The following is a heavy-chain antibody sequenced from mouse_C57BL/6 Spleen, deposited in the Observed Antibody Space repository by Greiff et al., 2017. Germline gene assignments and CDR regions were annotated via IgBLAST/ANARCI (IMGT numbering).Heavy chain of an antibody. J-gene: IGHJ2*01. CDR1: GYTFTDYN. V-gene: IGHV1-22*01. CDR2: INPNNGGT. D-gene: IGHD1-1*01. Sequence: VQLQQSGPELVKPGASVKMSCKASGYTFTDYNMHWVKQSHGKSLEWIGYINPNNGGTSYNQKFKGKATLTVNKSSSTAYMELRSLASEDSAVYYCARSYYGSSYDYWGQGTTLTVSS. CDR3: ARSYYGSSYDY.